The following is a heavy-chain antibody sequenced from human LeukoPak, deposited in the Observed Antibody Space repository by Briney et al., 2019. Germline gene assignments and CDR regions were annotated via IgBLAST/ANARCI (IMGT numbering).Heavy chain of an antibody. CDR1: GGSFSGYY. V-gene: IGHV4-34*01. Sequence: SETLSLTCAVYGGSFSGYYWSWIRQPPGKGLEWIGEINHSGSTNYNPSLKSRVTISVDTSKNQFSLKLSSVTAADTAVYYCASSSWYRGVDYWGQGPLVTVSS. D-gene: IGHD6-13*01. J-gene: IGHJ4*02. CDR3: ASSSWYRGVDY. CDR2: INHSGST.